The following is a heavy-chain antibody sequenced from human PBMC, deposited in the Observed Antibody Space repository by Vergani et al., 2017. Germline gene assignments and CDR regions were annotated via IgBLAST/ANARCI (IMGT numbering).Heavy chain of an antibody. V-gene: IGHV4-38-2*01. CDR1: GYSISSGYY. Sequence: QVQLQESGPGLVKPSETLSLTCAVSGYSISSGYYWGWIRQPPGKGLEWIGSIYHSGSTYYNPSLKSRVTISVDTSKNQFSLKLSSVTAADTAVYYCARLFYGSGSYAPIDYWGQGTLVTVSS. CDR3: ARLFYGSGSYAPIDY. CDR2: IYHSGST. J-gene: IGHJ4*02. D-gene: IGHD3-10*01.